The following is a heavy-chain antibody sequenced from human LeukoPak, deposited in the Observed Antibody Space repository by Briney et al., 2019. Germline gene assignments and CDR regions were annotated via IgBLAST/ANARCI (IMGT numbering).Heavy chain of an antibody. V-gene: IGHV3-7*01. CDR3: ARRSPLDY. CDR1: GFTFRSYW. CDR2: IKQDGSEK. J-gene: IGHJ4*02. Sequence: GGSQRLSCAASGFTFRSYWMSWVRQAPGKGLEGVANIKQDGSEKYYVDSVKGRFTISRDNAKNSLYLQMNSLRAEDTAVYYCARRSPLDYWGQGTLVTVSS.